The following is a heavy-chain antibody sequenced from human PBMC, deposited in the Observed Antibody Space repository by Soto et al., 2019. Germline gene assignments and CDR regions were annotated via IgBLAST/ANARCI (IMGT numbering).Heavy chain of an antibody. Sequence: EVQLLESGGGLVQPGGSLRLSCAASGFTFSSYAMSWVRQAPGKGLEWVSAISGSGGSTYYADSVKGRFTISIDKSKNTLYLQMNRLRAEDTAVYYCAKDEVGAVYYYYYGMDVWGQGTTVTVSS. CDR1: GFTFSSYA. CDR2: ISGSGGST. CDR3: AKDEVGAVYYYYYGMDV. D-gene: IGHD1-26*01. V-gene: IGHV3-23*01. J-gene: IGHJ6*02.